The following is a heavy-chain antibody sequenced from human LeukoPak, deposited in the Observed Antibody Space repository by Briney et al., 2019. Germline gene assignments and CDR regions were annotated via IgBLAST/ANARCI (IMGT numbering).Heavy chain of an antibody. V-gene: IGHV3-23*01. CDR3: GKEFSNSWLF. D-gene: IGHD6-13*01. CDR2: IGSSGGST. J-gene: IGHJ4*02. CDR1: GFTFSSYG. Sequence: GGSLRLSCADSGFTFSSYGMTWVRQAPGKGLEWVSSIGSSGGSTYYADSVKGRFTISRDNSKNTVYLQMNSLRAEDTAVYYCGKEFSNSWLFWGQGTLVTVPS.